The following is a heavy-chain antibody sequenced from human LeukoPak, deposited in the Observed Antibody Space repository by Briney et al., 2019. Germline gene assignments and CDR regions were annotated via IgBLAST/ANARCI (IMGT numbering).Heavy chain of an antibody. CDR3: ARGDWGSPDYYYMDV. V-gene: IGHV4-61*02. CDR2: IYPSGSA. Sequence: PSQTLSLTCTVSGASLSSGSYYWSWMRQPAGKGLDWIGRIYPSGSADYNPSLKRRVTISMAASKNQFSLKQSSVSAADTAVYYCARGDWGSPDYYYMDVWGKGTTVTIS. D-gene: IGHD7-27*01. CDR1: GASLSSGSYY. J-gene: IGHJ6*03.